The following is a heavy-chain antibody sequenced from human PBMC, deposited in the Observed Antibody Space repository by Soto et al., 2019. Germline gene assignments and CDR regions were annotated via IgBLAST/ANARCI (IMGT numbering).Heavy chain of an antibody. Sequence: ASVKVSCKASGGTFSSYAISWVRQAPGQGLEWMGGIIPIFGTANYAQNFQGRVTITRDTSASTAYMELRSLRSDDTAVYYCARGVGSGSYYNQYNWFDPWGQGTLVTVS. CDR2: IIPIFGTA. J-gene: IGHJ5*02. CDR1: GGTFSSYA. D-gene: IGHD3-10*01. V-gene: IGHV1-69*05. CDR3: ARGVGSGSYYNQYNWFDP.